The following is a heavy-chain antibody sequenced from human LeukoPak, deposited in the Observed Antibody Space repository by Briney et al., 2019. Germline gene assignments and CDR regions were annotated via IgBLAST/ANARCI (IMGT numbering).Heavy chain of an antibody. CDR2: ISSSSSYI. V-gene: IGHV3-21*01. CDR3: ARGGARGGTCSFDY. CDR1: GFTFSSYS. D-gene: IGHD2-15*01. Sequence: GGSLRLSCAASGFTFSSYSMNWVGQAPGKGVEWGSSISSSSSYIYYADSVKGRFTISRDNANNSLYLQMNSLRAEDTAVYYCARGGARGGTCSFDYWGQGTLVTVSS. J-gene: IGHJ4*02.